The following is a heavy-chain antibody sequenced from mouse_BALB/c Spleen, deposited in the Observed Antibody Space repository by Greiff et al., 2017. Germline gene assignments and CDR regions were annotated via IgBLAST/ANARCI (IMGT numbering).Heavy chain of an antibody. V-gene: IGHV1-69*01. D-gene: IGHD1-2*01. CDR1: GYTFTDYW. Sequence: QVQLKQPGAELVMPGASVKMSCKASGYTFTDYWMHWVKQRPGQGLEWIGAIDTSDSYTSYNQKFKGKATLTVDESSSTAYMQLSSLTSEDSAVYYCARRVTTAPLDYWGQGTTLTVSS. CDR2: IDTSDSYT. J-gene: IGHJ2*01. CDR3: ARRVTTAPLDY.